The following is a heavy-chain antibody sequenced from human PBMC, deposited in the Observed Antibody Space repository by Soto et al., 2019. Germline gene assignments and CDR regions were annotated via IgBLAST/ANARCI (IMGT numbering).Heavy chain of an antibody. Sequence: GGSLRLSCAASGFTFSDYYMSWIRQAPGKGLEWVSYISSSSSYTNYADSVKGRFTISRDNAKNSLYLQMNSLRAEDTAVYYCARLSTSVLQSGAYYFDYWGQGTLVTVSS. J-gene: IGHJ4*02. CDR2: ISSSSSYT. V-gene: IGHV3-11*06. D-gene: IGHD2-15*01. CDR1: GFTFSDYY. CDR3: ARLSTSVLQSGAYYFDY.